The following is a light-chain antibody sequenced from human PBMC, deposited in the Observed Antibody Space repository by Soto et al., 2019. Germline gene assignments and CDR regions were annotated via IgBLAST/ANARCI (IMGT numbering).Light chain of an antibody. CDR1: QSISSW. V-gene: IGKV1-5*03. Sequence: DLQMTQSPSTLSASVGDRVTITCRASQSISSWLAWYQQKPGKAPKLLIHQASSLESGVSSGFSGSGSGTEFTLTISSLQPDDFATYYCQQYNSYPLTFGGGTKVDIK. CDR2: QAS. CDR3: QQYNSYPLT. J-gene: IGKJ4*01.